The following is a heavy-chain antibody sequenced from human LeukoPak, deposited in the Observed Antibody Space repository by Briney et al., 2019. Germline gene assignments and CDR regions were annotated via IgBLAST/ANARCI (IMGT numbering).Heavy chain of an antibody. CDR1: GFTFNSYS. D-gene: IGHD2-2*01. Sequence: GGSLRLSCAASGFTFNSYSMNWVRQTPGKGLEWASSISSSSGYINYADSVKGRFTVSRDNAKNSLYLQMNSLRAEDTAVYYCARDSGYCSSTGCYVHYFDYWGQGTLVTVSS. J-gene: IGHJ4*02. CDR2: ISSSSGYI. CDR3: ARDSGYCSSTGCYVHYFDY. V-gene: IGHV3-21*01.